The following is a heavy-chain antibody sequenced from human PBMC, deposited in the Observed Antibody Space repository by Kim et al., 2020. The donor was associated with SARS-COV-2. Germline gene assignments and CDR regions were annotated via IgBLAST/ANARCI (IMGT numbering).Heavy chain of an antibody. Sequence: ASVKVSCKASGYTFTSYVMSWVRQAPGQGLEWMGWINTNTGNPTYARGFTGRFVFSLDTSVSTAYLQISSLKAEDSGVYYCARAVGSSSWEIGYWGQGTLLPVPS. V-gene: IGHV7-4-1*02. CDR3: ARAVGSSSWEIGY. D-gene: IGHD2-2*01. CDR1: GYTFTSYV. CDR2: INTNTGNP. J-gene: IGHJ4*02.